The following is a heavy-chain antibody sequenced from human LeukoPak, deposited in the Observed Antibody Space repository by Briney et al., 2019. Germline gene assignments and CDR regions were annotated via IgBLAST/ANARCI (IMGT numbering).Heavy chain of an antibody. CDR3: ARDGARRERELQAHFDS. Sequence: GSLRLSCAACGFTFSSYGMHWVRPAPGKGVEGVAVRWYAGSNKYNADSVKGRFTISRDNSKNTLYLKMNSLRAEDTAVYYCARDGARRERELQAHFDSWGQGTLVTVSS. V-gene: IGHV3-33*01. J-gene: IGHJ4*02. D-gene: IGHD1-26*01. CDR2: RWYAGSNK. CDR1: GFTFSSYG.